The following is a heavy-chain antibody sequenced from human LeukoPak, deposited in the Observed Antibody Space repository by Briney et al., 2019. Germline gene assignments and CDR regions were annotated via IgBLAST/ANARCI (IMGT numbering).Heavy chain of an antibody. Sequence: GGSLRLSCAASGFTFSDYYMSWIRKAPGKGLEWVSYISSSGSTIYYADSVKGRFTISRDNAKNSLYLQMNSLRAEDTAVYYCAVGAKRGLFDYWGQGTLVTVSS. V-gene: IGHV3-11*01. D-gene: IGHD1-26*01. CDR1: GFTFSDYY. CDR3: AVGAKRGLFDY. J-gene: IGHJ4*02. CDR2: ISSSGSTI.